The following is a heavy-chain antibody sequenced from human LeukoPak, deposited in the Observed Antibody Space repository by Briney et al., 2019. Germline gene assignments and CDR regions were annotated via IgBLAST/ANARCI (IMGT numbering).Heavy chain of an antibody. CDR1: GFTFSSYW. V-gene: IGHV3-74*01. D-gene: IGHD4-23*01. CDR2: IKSDGSNT. J-gene: IGHJ2*01. Sequence: EGSLRLSCAASGFTFSSYWMHWVRQAPGKGLVWVSRIKSDGSNTNYAGSVKGRFTISRDNAKNTLYLQMNSLRAEDTAVYYCTRVGDYGGNWAWYFDLWGRGTLVTVSS. CDR3: TRVGDYGGNWAWYFDL.